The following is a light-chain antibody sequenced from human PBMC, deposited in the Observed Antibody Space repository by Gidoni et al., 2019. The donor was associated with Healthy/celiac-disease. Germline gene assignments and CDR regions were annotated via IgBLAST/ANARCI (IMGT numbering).Light chain of an antibody. V-gene: IGKV1-39*01. CDR2: AAS. CDR3: RQSYSTPA. Sequence: DIQMTQSPSSLSASVGDRVPIPCRASQSISSYLDWYQQKPGKAPKLLIYAASSLQSGVQSRFSGSGSGTDFTLTISSLQPEDFATYYCRQSYSTPAFXGXTKVEIK. CDR1: QSISSY. J-gene: IGKJ4*01.